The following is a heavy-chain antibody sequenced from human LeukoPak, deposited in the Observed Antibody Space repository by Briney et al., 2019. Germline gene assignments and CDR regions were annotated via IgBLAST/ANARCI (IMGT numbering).Heavy chain of an antibody. Sequence: SSETLSLTCTVSGGSISSSSYYWGWIRQPPGKGLEWIGSIFYSGSTFHNPSLKSRVTISVDTSKNQFSLRLSSVTAADTAVYYCTRRTVTTIIDYWGQGTLVTVSS. D-gene: IGHD4-11*01. CDR2: IFYSGST. V-gene: IGHV4-39*01. CDR3: TRRTVTTIIDY. J-gene: IGHJ4*02. CDR1: GGSISSSSYY.